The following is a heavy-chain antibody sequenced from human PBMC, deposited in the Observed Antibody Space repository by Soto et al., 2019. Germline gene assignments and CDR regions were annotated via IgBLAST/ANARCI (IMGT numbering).Heavy chain of an antibody. V-gene: IGHV1-18*04. CDR1: GYTFKNYG. J-gene: IGHJ4*02. CDR3: GFGGLEAGYYRDMDY. D-gene: IGHD3-3*01. Sequence: QDHLVQSGAEVKKPGASAKVSCKASGYTFKNYGINWVRQAPGRGLEWVAWISAYNGDTSYAQHFQGKGTVATGTVTKTAYMEARGLRPDDTAVYFCGFGGLEAGYYRDMDYWGQGTLVSVSS. CDR2: ISAYNGDT.